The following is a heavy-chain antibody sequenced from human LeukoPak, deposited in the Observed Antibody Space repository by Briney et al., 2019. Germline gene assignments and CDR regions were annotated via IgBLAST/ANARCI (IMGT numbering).Heavy chain of an antibody. V-gene: IGHV3-11*04. CDR1: GFTFSSYA. CDR2: ISHTGTTM. J-gene: IGHJ4*02. CDR3: ARGHWGLDS. Sequence: PGGSLRLSCAASGFTFSSYAMSWIRQAPGKGLEWVSYISHTGTTMYYADSVKGRFTLSRGNARNSLYLQMNSLRAEDTAVYYCARGHWGLDSWGQGTLVSVSS. D-gene: IGHD7-27*01.